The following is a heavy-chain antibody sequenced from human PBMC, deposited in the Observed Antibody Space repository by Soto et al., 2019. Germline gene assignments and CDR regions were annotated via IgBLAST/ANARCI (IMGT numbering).Heavy chain of an antibody. Sequence: QVTVKESGPVLVKPTETLTLTCTVSGFSLSNAGLGVSWIRQPPGKALKWLAHIFSNDEKSYSTSLKSRRTISKDSAKSQVVLIRTNMDPVDTATNYCASTYSTSWYWFDPWGQGNLVTVSS. J-gene: IGHJ5*02. CDR1: GFSLSNAGLG. D-gene: IGHD6-13*01. V-gene: IGHV2-26*04. CDR3: ASTYSTSWYWFDP. CDR2: IFSNDEK.